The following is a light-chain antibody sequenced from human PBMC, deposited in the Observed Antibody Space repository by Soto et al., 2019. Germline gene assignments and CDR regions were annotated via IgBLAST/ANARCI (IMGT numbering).Light chain of an antibody. Sequence: DIQMTQSPSSLSASVGDRVTITCRASQNIRSYLNWYQQKPGKAPQLLIYATSSLQTGVPSSFSASGSGTEFSLVISDLQPEDSSTYYCQQGYSSRWTSGRGTKVEI. V-gene: IGKV1-39*01. J-gene: IGKJ1*01. CDR1: QNIRSY. CDR3: QQGYSSRWT. CDR2: ATS.